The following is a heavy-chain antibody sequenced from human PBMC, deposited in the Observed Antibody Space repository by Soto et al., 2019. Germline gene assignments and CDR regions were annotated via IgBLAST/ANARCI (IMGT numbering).Heavy chain of an antibody. CDR2: INNDGTST. Sequence: GGSLRLSCAVSGMSFTSYWIHWVRQDPGKGLVWVSRINNDGTSTNYADSVKGRFTISRDNAKNTVFLQMNSLRAEDTGVYYCARDNFYYGLDVWGQGATVTVSS. J-gene: IGHJ6*02. CDR3: ARDNFYYGLDV. CDR1: GMSFTSYW. V-gene: IGHV3-74*01.